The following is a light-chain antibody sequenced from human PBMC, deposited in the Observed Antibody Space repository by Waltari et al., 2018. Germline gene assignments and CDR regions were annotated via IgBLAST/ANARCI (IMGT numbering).Light chain of an antibody. CDR2: AAS. J-gene: IGKJ4*01. V-gene: IGKV1-9*01. CDR1: RDIRNY. Sequence: DIQLTQSPSFLSASVGDRVTFTCRASRDIRNYLAWYQQKPGKAPKLLIFAASTLQSGVPSRFSGSGSGTEFTLTISSLQPEDLATYYCQQPPGTFGGGTKVEIK. CDR3: QQPPGT.